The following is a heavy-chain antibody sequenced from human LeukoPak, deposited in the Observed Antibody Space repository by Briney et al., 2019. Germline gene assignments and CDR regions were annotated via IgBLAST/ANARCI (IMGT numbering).Heavy chain of an antibody. CDR1: GFTFNSYA. CDR3: AREQQLVLLSIDF. Sequence: GGSLRLSCAASGFTFNSYAMTWVRQAPGKGLEWVSRINSDGSATSYADSVKGRFTISRDNAKNTLYLQMNSLRAEDTAVYYCAREQQLVLLSIDFWGQGTLVTVSS. CDR2: INSDGSAT. V-gene: IGHV3-74*01. D-gene: IGHD6-13*01. J-gene: IGHJ4*02.